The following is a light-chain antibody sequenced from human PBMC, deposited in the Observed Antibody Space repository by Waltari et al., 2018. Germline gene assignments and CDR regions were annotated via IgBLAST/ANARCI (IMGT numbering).Light chain of an antibody. CDR2: AAS. J-gene: IGKJ1*01. CDR1: QGISSY. CDR3: QQSYSTPRT. V-gene: IGKV1-39*01. Sequence: DIQMTQSRPSLSASVGDRVTITCRASQGISSYVSWYQQKPGKAPNLLIYAASSLQSGVPSRFSGSGSGTDFTLTISSLQPEDFATYYCQQSYSTPRTFGQGTRVEIK.